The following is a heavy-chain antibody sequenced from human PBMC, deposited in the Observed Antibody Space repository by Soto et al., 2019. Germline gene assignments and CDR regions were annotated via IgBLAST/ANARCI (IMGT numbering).Heavy chain of an antibody. Sequence: EVQLVASGGGLVKPGGSLRLSCAASGFTFSSYSMNWVRQAPGKGLEWVSSISSSSSYIYYADSVKGRFTISRDNAKNSLYLQMNSLRAEDTAVYYCARVLDTGSRDWFDPWGQGTLVTVSS. V-gene: IGHV3-21*01. CDR1: GFTFSSYS. CDR3: ARVLDTGSRDWFDP. J-gene: IGHJ5*02. D-gene: IGHD5-18*01. CDR2: ISSSSSYI.